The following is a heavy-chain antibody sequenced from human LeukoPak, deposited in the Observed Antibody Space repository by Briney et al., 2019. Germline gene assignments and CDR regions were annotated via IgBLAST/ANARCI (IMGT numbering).Heavy chain of an antibody. Sequence: SGPTLVKPTQTLTLTYTFSGFSLSTSGVGVGWIRQPPGKALEWLAVIYWDDAKRYSPSLQSRLTVTKDTSKNQVVLTVTNLDPVDAATYYCARRGYCSGDNCYSGRYFDYWGQGTLVTVSS. CDR1: GFSLSTSGVG. J-gene: IGHJ4*02. D-gene: IGHD2-15*01. CDR2: IYWDDAK. CDR3: ARRGYCSGDNCYSGRYFDY. V-gene: IGHV2-5*02.